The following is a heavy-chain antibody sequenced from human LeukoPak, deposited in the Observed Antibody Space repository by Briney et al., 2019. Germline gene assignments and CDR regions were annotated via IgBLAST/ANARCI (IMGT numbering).Heavy chain of an antibody. Sequence: GGSLRLSCTASGFTFSSYWMQWVRQAPGKGLVWVSRIISDGSSPSYADSVKGRFTISRDNSKNTLYLQMNNLSAEDTAVYYCARETSGSFPYWGQGTLVTVLS. CDR3: ARETSGSFPY. CDR2: IISDGSSP. J-gene: IGHJ4*02. D-gene: IGHD2-15*01. V-gene: IGHV3-74*01. CDR1: GFTFSSYW.